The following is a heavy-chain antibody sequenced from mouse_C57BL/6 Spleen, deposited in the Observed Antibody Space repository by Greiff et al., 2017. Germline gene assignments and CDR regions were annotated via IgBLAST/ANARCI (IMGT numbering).Heavy chain of an antibody. V-gene: IGHV3-6*01. Sequence: EVQLQQSGPGLVKPSQSLSLTCSVTGYSITSGYYWNWIRQFPGNKLEWMGYISYDGSNNYNPSLKNRISITRDTSKNQFFLKLNSVTTEDTATYYCATGTWAWFAYWGQGTLVTVSA. CDR2: ISYDGSN. CDR1: GYSITSGYY. D-gene: IGHD4-1*01. J-gene: IGHJ3*01. CDR3: ATGTWAWFAY.